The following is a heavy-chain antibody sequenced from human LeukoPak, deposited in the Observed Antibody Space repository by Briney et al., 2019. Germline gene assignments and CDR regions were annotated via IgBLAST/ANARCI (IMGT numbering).Heavy chain of an antibody. Sequence: SVKVSCKASGNSISNYAVSWVRQAPGQGFEWMGGIIPIFGTADYAQKFQGRVTITADQSTSTTYMALSSLKSKDTATYYCTTRACHAGGCSSSFYYYYGLHFWGQGTTVSVSS. CDR3: TTRACHAGGCSSSFYYYYGLHF. V-gene: IGHV1-69*13. CDR1: GNSISNYA. CDR2: IIPIFGTA. J-gene: IGHJ6*02. D-gene: IGHD3-16*01.